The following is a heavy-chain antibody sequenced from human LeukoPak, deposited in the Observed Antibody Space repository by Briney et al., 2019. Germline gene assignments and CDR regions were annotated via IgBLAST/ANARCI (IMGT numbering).Heavy chain of an antibody. CDR1: GGSISSSSYY. J-gene: IGHJ4*02. V-gene: IGHV4-39*01. CDR3: AKGARSSGFDY. Sequence: SETLSLTCTVSGGSISSSSYYWGWIRQPPGKGLEWIGSIYYSGSTYYNPSLKSRVTISVDTSKNQFSLKLSSVTAADTAVYYCAKGARSSGFDYWGQGTLVTVSS. CDR2: IYYSGST. D-gene: IGHD4/OR15-4a*01.